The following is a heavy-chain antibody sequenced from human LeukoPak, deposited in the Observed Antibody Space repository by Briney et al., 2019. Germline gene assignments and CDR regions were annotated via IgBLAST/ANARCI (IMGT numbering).Heavy chain of an antibody. CDR3: ARRSGYSLGRLDY. CDR2: INPNSGGT. Sequence: ASVKVSCKASGYTFTGYYMHWVRQAPGQGLEWMGWINPNSGGTNYAQKFQGRVTMTRDTSISTAYMELGRLRSDDTAVYYCARRSGYSLGRLDYWGQGTLVTVSS. D-gene: IGHD3-22*01. J-gene: IGHJ4*02. CDR1: GYTFTGYY. V-gene: IGHV1-2*02.